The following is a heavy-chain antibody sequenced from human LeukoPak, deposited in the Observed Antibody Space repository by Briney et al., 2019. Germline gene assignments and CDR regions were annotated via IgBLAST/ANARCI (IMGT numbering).Heavy chain of an antibody. V-gene: IGHV3-23*01. CDR2: ISGSGGST. CDR3: ARDPGGGSPHWYFDY. D-gene: IGHD3-16*01. CDR1: GFTFSSYA. Sequence: GGSLRLSCAASGFTFSSYAMSWVRQAPGKGLEWVSAISGSGGSTYYADSVKGRFTISRDNSKNTLYLQMNSLRAEDTAVYYCARDPGGGSPHWYFDYWGQGTLVTVSS. J-gene: IGHJ4*02.